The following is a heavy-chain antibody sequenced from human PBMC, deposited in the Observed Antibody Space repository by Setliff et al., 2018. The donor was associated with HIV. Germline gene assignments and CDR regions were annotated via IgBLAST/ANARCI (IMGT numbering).Heavy chain of an antibody. J-gene: IGHJ4*02. Sequence: SVKVSCKASGGTFSNYPISWVRQAPGQGLEWMGKISPALGTADYAQKFQGRVTITADQSTRTVYMELSSLRSEDTAVYYCARDAGYSGYVLDYCGQGTGVTVSS. V-gene: IGHV1-69*08. CDR1: GGTFSNYP. D-gene: IGHD5-12*01. CDR3: ARDAGYSGYVLDY. CDR2: ISPALGTA.